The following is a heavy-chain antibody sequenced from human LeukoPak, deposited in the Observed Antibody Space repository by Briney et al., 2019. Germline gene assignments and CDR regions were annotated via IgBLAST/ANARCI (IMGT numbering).Heavy chain of an antibody. Sequence: PSETLSLTCTVSGGSMTTHHWSWIRQTPGKGLEWIGYVFDSGRTNENPSLKSRVTLSADTSKNQLSLRLSSVTAADTAVYYCTTIKRGNIFGYFDFWGQGILVTVSS. CDR1: GGSMTTHH. CDR2: VFDSGRT. J-gene: IGHJ5*01. V-gene: IGHV4-59*11. D-gene: IGHD5-18*01. CDR3: TTIKRGNIFGYFDF.